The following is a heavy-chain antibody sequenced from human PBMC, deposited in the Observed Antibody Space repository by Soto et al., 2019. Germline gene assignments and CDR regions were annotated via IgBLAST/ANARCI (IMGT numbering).Heavy chain of an antibody. CDR2: IKSKTDGGTT. D-gene: IGHD2-21*02. CDR1: GFTFSNAW. V-gene: IGHV3-15*05. J-gene: IGHJ4*02. CDR3: VKVDWYSVDC. Sequence: LRLSCAASGFTFSNAWMSWVRQAPGKGLEWVGRIKSKTDGGTTDYAAPVKGRFSISRDNSKNSLFLQMTNVTFEDTATYFCVKVDWYSVDCWGQGALVTVSS.